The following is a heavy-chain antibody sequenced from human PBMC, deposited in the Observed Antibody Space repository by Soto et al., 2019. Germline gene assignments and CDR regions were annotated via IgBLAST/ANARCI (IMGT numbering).Heavy chain of an antibody. V-gene: IGHV4-59*01. J-gene: IGHJ4*02. CDR3: AGHLMAGYFDY. D-gene: IGHD6-19*01. CDR2: IYYSGST. CDR1: GGSISSYY. Sequence: SETLSLTCTVSGGSISSYYWSWIRQPPGKGLEWIGYIYYSGSTNYNPSLKSRVTISVDTSKNQFSLKLSSVTAADTAVYYCAGHLMAGYFDYWGQGTLVTRLL.